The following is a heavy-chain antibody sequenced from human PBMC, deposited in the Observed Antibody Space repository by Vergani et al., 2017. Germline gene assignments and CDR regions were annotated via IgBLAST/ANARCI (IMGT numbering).Heavy chain of an antibody. V-gene: IGHV4-4*07. D-gene: IGHD4-11*01. CDR2: IYTSGST. CDR3: ASIYDYSNPGFDY. Sequence: QVQLQESGPGLVKPSETLSLTCTISGGSISSYYWSWIRQPAGKGLEWIGRIYTSGSTNYNPSLKSRVTISVDTSKNQFSLKLSSVTAADTAVYYCASIYDYSNPGFDYWGQGTLVTVSS. J-gene: IGHJ4*02. CDR1: GGSISSYY.